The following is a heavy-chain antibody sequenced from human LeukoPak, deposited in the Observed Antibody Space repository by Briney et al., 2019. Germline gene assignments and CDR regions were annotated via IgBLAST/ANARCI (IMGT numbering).Heavy chain of an antibody. Sequence: PGGSLRLSCAASGFTFSSYGMHWVRQAPGKGLEWVAFIRYDGSNKYYADSVKGRFTISRDNSKNMLYLQMNSLRAEDTAVYYCAKDELLEVTETPFDAFDIWGQGTMVTVSS. CDR3: AKDELLEVTETPFDAFDI. V-gene: IGHV3-30*02. CDR2: IRYDGSNK. CDR1: GFTFSSYG. J-gene: IGHJ3*02. D-gene: IGHD3-3*01.